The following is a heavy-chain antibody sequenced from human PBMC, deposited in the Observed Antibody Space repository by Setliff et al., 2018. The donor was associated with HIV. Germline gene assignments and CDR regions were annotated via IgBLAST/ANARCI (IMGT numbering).Heavy chain of an antibody. CDR1: GASITSGGHY. D-gene: IGHD3-22*01. CDR2: IYYSGTT. V-gene: IGHV4-31*03. J-gene: IGHJ4*02. Sequence: LSLTCTVSGASITSGGHYWSWIRQHPGKGLEWIGYIYYSGTTHYNPSLKSRVNISMDTSENRFSLRLTSVTAADTAVYYCARDPKHSSSGDLEYWSQGTLVTV. CDR3: ARDPKHSSSGDLEY.